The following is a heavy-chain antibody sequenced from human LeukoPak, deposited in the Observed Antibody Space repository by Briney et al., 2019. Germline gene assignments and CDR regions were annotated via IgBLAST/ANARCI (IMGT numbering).Heavy chain of an antibody. CDR2: IKTDGGIT. CDR1: GFSFSGYW. J-gene: IGHJ3*02. Sequence: GGSLRLSCAASGFSFSGYWMHWVRQAPGKGPVWVSRIKTDGGITDYADFVKGRFTISRDNAKNTLYLQMNSLRSEDTAVYYCARGVHKFYYDSSDYQPYAFDIWGQGTMVTISS. V-gene: IGHV3-74*01. D-gene: IGHD3-22*01. CDR3: ARGVHKFYYDSSDYQPYAFDI.